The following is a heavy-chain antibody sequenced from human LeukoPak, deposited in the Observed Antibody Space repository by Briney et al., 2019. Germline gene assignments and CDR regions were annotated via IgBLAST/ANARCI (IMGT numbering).Heavy chain of an antibody. Sequence: KPSETLSLTCTVSGGSISSSSYYWGWIRQPPGKGLEWIGSIYYSGSTYYNPSLKSRVTISVDMSKNQFSLKLSSVTAADTAMYYCARLRYCSSTSCYASYYYYGMDVWGQGTTVTVSS. CDR1: GGSISSSSYY. V-gene: IGHV4-39*01. J-gene: IGHJ6*02. CDR3: ARLRYCSSTSCYASYYYYGMDV. D-gene: IGHD2-2*01. CDR2: IYYSGST.